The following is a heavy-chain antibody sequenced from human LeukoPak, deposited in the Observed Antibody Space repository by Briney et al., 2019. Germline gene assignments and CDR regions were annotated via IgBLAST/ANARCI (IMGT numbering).Heavy chain of an antibody. Sequence: GGSLRLSCAASGFTFSSYWMSWVRQAPGKGLEWVANIKQDGSEKYYVDSVKGRFTISRDNAKNSLYLQMNSLRAEDTAVYYCARDYYDSSGSFDYWDQGTLVTVSS. CDR1: GFTFSSYW. CDR3: ARDYYDSSGSFDY. D-gene: IGHD3-22*01. J-gene: IGHJ4*02. CDR2: IKQDGSEK. V-gene: IGHV3-7*01.